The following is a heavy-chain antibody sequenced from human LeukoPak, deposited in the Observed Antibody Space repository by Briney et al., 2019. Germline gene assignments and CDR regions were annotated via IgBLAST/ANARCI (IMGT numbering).Heavy chain of an antibody. V-gene: IGHV4-61*02. D-gene: IGHD6-6*01. Sequence: PSETLSLTCTVSGGSISSGSYYWSWIRQPAGKGLEWIGRIYTSGSTNYNPSLKSRVTISVDTSKNQFSLKLSSVTAADTAVYYCARTPHHIEYSSSRGEFDPWGQGTLVTVSS. CDR2: IYTSGST. CDR1: GGSISSGSYY. CDR3: ARTPHHIEYSSSRGEFDP. J-gene: IGHJ5*02.